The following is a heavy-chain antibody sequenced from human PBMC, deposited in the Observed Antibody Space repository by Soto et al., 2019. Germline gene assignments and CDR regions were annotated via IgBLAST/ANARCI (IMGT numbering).Heavy chain of an antibody. D-gene: IGHD6-13*01. V-gene: IGHV4-59*08. CDR1: GVSISSYY. J-gene: IGHJ4*02. CDR3: ASGVIAAAGIPY. CDR2: IYYSGST. Sequence: SETLSLTCTVSGVSISSYYWSWIRQPPGKGLEWIGYIYYSGSTNYNPSLKSRVTISVDTSKNQFSLKLSSVTAADTAVYYCASGVIAAAGIPYWGQGTLVTVSS.